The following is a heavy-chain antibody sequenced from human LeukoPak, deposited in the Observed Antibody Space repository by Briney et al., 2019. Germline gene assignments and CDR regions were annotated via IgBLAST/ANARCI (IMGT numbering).Heavy chain of an antibody. V-gene: IGHV4-59*08. Sequence: PSETLSLTCTVPGGSMSSYYWSWIRQPPGQGLEWIGYIFYTGSTNYNPSLKSRVTLSVDTSKNQLSLKLGSVTAADTAVYYCARQPYMLGAYYFDYWGQGTLVTVSS. J-gene: IGHJ4*02. CDR2: IFYTGST. CDR3: ARQPYMLGAYYFDY. D-gene: IGHD1-26*01. CDR1: GGSMSSYY.